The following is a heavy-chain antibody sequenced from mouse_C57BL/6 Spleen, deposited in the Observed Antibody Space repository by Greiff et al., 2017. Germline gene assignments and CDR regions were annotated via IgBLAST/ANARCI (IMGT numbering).Heavy chain of an antibody. V-gene: IGHV5-4*03. CDR2: ISDGGSYT. CDR3: ARRLGRYFDV. Sequence: EVKLVESGGGLVKPGGSLKLSCAASGFTFSSYAMSWVRQTPEKRLEWVATISDGGSYTYYPDNVKGRFTISRDNAKNNLYLQMSHLKSENTAMYYCARRLGRYFDVWGTGTTVTVSS. J-gene: IGHJ1*03. CDR1: GFTFSSYA. D-gene: IGHD4-1*01.